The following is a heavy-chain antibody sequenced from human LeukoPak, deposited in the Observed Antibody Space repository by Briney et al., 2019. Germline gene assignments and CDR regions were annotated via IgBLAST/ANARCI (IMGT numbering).Heavy chain of an antibody. J-gene: IGHJ4*02. CDR2: ISGGGGST. V-gene: IGHV3-23*01. D-gene: IGHD3-22*01. CDR1: GFTFSSYA. Sequence: GRSLRLSCAASGFTFSSYAMSWVRQAPGKGLEWVSAISGGGGSTYYADSVKGRFTISRDNSKNTLYLQMNSLRAEDTAVYYCAKAPGIYYYDSSGSPYYFDYWGQGTLVTVSS. CDR3: AKAPGIYYYDSSGSPYYFDY.